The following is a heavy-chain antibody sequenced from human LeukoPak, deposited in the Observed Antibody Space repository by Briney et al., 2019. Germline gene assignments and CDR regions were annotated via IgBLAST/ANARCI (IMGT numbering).Heavy chain of an antibody. Sequence: ASVKVSCKASGYTFTSYYMHWVRQAPGQGLEWVGIINPSGGSTSYAQKFQGRVTMTRDTSTSTVYMELSSLRSEDTAVYYCARDLGQQLVRHYYYYMDVWGKGTTVTVSS. D-gene: IGHD6-13*01. CDR1: GYTFTSYY. V-gene: IGHV1-46*01. J-gene: IGHJ6*03. CDR2: INPSGGST. CDR3: ARDLGQQLVRHYYYYMDV.